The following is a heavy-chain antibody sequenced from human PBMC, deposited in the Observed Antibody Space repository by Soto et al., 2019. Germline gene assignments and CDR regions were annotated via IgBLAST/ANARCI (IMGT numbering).Heavy chain of an antibody. J-gene: IGHJ6*02. CDR3: AKNGHPPYYYYGMDV. D-gene: IGHD2-8*01. V-gene: IGHV1-18*01. CDR1: GYSFTTYG. Sequence: QGLLVQSGAEVKQPGASVKVSCKASGYSFTTYGISWVRQAPGQGLEWMGWISGYNGDTNNAQKFPARVTMTIDRSTTTAYLALRSLTSDDTAVYYCAKNGHPPYYYYGMDVWGQGPTVTVSS. CDR2: ISGYNGDT.